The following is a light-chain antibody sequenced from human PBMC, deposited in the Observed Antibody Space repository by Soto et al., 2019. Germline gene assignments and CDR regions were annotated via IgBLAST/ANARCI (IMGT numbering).Light chain of an antibody. V-gene: IGKV1-39*01. Sequence: DIQMTQSPSSLSASVGDRVTITCRASQSIYSSLNWYHQKPGKAPKLLIYAASNLQSGVPSRFSGSGSRTDFTLSISSLQPEDFATYYGQQSYSAPYTFGQGTKLEI. J-gene: IGKJ2*01. CDR2: AAS. CDR1: QSIYSS. CDR3: QQSYSAPYT.